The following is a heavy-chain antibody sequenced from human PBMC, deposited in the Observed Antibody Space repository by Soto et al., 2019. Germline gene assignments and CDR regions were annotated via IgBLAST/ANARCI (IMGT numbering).Heavy chain of an antibody. D-gene: IGHD5-18*01. Sequence: GSLRLSCAASGFTFSSYAMSWVRQAPGKGLEWVSAISGSGGSTYYADSVKGRFTISRDNSKNTLYLQMNSLRAEDTAVYYCEKDLCRYSYGYLSFDYCGQVTLVTVSS. CDR3: EKDLCRYSYGYLSFDY. J-gene: IGHJ4*02. CDR1: GFTFSSYA. V-gene: IGHV3-23*01. CDR2: ISGSGGST.